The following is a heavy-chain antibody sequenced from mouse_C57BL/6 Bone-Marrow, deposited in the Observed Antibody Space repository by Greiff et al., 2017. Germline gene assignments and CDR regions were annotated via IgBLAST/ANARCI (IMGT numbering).Heavy chain of an antibody. CDR1: GYTFTDYY. J-gene: IGHJ4*01. Sequence: VQLQQSGPELVKPGASVKISCKASGYTFTDYYMNWVKQSHGKSLEWIGDINPNNGGTSYNQKFKGKATLTVDKSSSTAYMALRSLTSEDSAVYYCAREVGQNYAMDYWGQGTSVTVSS. CDR3: AREVGQNYAMDY. V-gene: IGHV1-26*01. CDR2: INPNNGGT. D-gene: IGHD3-3*01.